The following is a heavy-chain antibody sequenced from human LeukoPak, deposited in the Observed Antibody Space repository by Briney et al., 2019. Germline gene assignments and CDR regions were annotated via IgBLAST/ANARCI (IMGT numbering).Heavy chain of an antibody. CDR1: GFTFTSFG. Sequence: ASVKVSCKASGFTFTSFGFSWVRQAPGQGLEWMGLINPSGGSTSYAQKFQGRVTMTRDTSTSTVYMELSSLGSEDTAVYYCARESGPNIVGAMFDYWGQGTLVTVSS. J-gene: IGHJ4*02. D-gene: IGHD1-26*01. V-gene: IGHV1-46*01. CDR3: ARESGPNIVGAMFDY. CDR2: INPSGGST.